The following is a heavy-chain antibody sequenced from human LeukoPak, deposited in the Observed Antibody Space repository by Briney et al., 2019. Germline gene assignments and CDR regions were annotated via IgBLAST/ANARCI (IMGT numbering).Heavy chain of an antibody. Sequence: SETLSLTCAVSGGSISSSNWWSWVRQPPGKGLEWIGEIYHSGSTNYNPSLKSRVTISVDKSKNQFSLKLSSVTAADTAVYYCARTELTYYYYMDVWGKGTTVTVSS. CDR2: IYHSGST. CDR1: GGSISSSNW. J-gene: IGHJ6*03. D-gene: IGHD1-14*01. V-gene: IGHV4-4*02. CDR3: ARTELTYYYYMDV.